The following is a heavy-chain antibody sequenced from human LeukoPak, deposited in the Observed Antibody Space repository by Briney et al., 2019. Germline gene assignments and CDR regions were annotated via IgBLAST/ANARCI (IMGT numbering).Heavy chain of an antibody. Sequence: VGSLRLSCAASGFTFDDYAMHWVRQAPGKGLEWVSLISWDGGSTYYADSVKGRFTISRDNSKNSLYLQMNSLRAEDTALYYCAKDGCSSTSCYPPHWYFDLWGRGTLVTVSS. CDR2: ISWDGGST. D-gene: IGHD2-2*01. CDR1: GFTFDDYA. V-gene: IGHV3-43D*04. CDR3: AKDGCSSTSCYPPHWYFDL. J-gene: IGHJ2*01.